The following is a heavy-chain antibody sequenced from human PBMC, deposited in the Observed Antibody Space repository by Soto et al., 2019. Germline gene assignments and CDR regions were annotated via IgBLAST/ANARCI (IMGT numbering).Heavy chain of an antibody. J-gene: IGHJ6*02. CDR1: GYSFTSYW. CDR3: ARHTSYCSGGSCYSRYYYYGIDV. V-gene: IGHV5-10-1*01. CDR2: IDPSDSYT. Sequence: GESLKISCKGSGYSFTSYWISWVRQMPGKGLEWMGRIDPSDSYTNYSPSFQGHVTISADKSISTAYLQWSSLKASDTAMYYCARHTSYCSGGSCYSRYYYYGIDVSDQATSVTV. D-gene: IGHD2-15*01.